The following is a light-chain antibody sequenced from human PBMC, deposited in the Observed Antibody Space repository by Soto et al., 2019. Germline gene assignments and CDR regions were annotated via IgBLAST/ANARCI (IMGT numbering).Light chain of an antibody. V-gene: IGKV3-15*01. CDR3: QQYNNWPPWT. J-gene: IGKJ1*01. CDR1: QSVSSN. Sequence: EIVMTQSPATLSVSPGERATLSCRARQSVSSNLAWYQQKPGQAPRLLIYGASTRATGIPARFSGSGSGTEFTLTIRSLQSEDVAVDYCQQYNNWPPWTVGQGNRVEIK. CDR2: GAS.